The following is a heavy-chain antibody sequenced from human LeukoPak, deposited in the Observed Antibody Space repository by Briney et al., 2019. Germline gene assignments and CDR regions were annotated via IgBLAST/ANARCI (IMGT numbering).Heavy chain of an antibody. CDR2: IYSGGST. D-gene: IGHD3-3*01. CDR1: GFTVSTNY. Sequence: GGSLRLSCAASGFTVSTNYMSWVRQAPGKGLEWVSVIYSGGSTYYADSVKGRFTISRDNSKNTLYLQMNSLRAEDTAVYYCAKPYYDFWSGYYDSGHFDYWGQGTLVTVSS. V-gene: IGHV3-66*04. J-gene: IGHJ4*02. CDR3: AKPYYDFWSGYYDSGHFDY.